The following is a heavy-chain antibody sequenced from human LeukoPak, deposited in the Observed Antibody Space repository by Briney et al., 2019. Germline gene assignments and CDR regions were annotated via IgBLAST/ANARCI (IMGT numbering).Heavy chain of an antibody. J-gene: IGHJ4*02. Sequence: SETLSLTCTVSGGSISSGDYYWSWIRQPPGKGLEWIGYIYYSGSTHYNPSLKSRVTISVDTSKNQFSLKLSSMTAADTAVYYCARYYYDSSGYYYDSWGQGTLVTVSS. D-gene: IGHD3-22*01. CDR1: GGSISSGDYY. CDR2: IYYSGST. V-gene: IGHV4-30-4*01. CDR3: ARYYYDSSGYYYDS.